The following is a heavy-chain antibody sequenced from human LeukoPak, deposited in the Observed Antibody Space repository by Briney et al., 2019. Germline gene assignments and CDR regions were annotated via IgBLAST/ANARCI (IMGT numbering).Heavy chain of an antibody. J-gene: IGHJ4*02. D-gene: IGHD6-19*01. CDR3: GRAPGIAVAGTILDY. Sequence: GGSLRLSCAASGFTFSSYWMHWVRQAPGKGLVWVSRINSDGSSTSYADSVKGRFTISRDNAKNTLYLQMNSLRAEDTAAYYCGRAPGIAVAGTILDYWGQGTLVTVSS. V-gene: IGHV3-74*01. CDR1: GFTFSSYW. CDR2: INSDGSST.